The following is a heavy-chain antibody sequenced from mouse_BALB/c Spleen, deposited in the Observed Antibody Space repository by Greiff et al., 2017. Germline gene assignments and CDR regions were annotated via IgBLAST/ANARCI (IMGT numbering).Heavy chain of an antibody. V-gene: IGHV1S137*01. D-gene: IGHD1-1*01. Sequence: VQLQQSGAELVRPGVSVKISCKGSGYTFTDYAMHWVKQSHAKSLEWIGVISTYYGDASYNQKFKGKATMTVDKSSSTAYMELARLTSEDSAIYYCARALKFITTVVDAMDYWGQGTSVTVAS. CDR3: ARALKFITTVVDAMDY. CDR1: GYTFTDYA. CDR2: ISTYYGDA. J-gene: IGHJ4*01.